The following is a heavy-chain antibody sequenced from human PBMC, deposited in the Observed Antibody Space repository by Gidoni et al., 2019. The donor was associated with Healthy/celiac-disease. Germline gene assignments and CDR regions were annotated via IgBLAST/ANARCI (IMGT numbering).Heavy chain of an antibody. D-gene: IGHD3-10*01. Sequence: QLQLQESGPGLVKPSETLSLTCTVSGGAISSSSYYWGWVRQPPGKGLEWIGSIYYSGSTYYNPSLKSRVTISVDTSKNQFSLKLSSVTAADTAVYYCASRSITMVRGAHYPPWAWDIWGQGTMVTVSS. CDR3: ASRSITMVRGAHYPPWAWDI. V-gene: IGHV4-39*01. CDR1: GGAISSSSYY. CDR2: IYYSGST. J-gene: IGHJ3*02.